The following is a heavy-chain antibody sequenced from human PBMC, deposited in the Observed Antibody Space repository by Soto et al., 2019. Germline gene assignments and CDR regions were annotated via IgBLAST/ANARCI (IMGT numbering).Heavy chain of an antibody. J-gene: IGHJ6*03. CDR3: ARDSGGGGYYYYYNMDV. Sequence: GGSLRLSCAASGFTFSSYSFSWVRQAPGKGLEWVSSISGSSSYIYYADSVQGRFTISRDNAKNSLYLQMNSLRAEDTAVYYCARDSGGGGYYYYYNMDVWGKGTTVTVSS. D-gene: IGHD2-15*01. V-gene: IGHV3-21*01. CDR2: ISGSSSYI. CDR1: GFTFSSYS.